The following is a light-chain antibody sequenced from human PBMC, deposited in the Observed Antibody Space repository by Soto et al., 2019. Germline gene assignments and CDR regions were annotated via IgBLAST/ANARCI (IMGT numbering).Light chain of an antibody. CDR1: QSISNH. V-gene: IGKV1-39*01. CDR2: AAS. Sequence: DIQMTQPPSSLSASVEDRVIITCRASQSISNHLNWYQQKPGKAPKLLIFAASSLQSGVPSRFSGSRSGPDFTLTISSLQPEDFETYYCQQSYSSPPTFGQGTKVDIK. CDR3: QQSYSSPPT. J-gene: IGKJ1*01.